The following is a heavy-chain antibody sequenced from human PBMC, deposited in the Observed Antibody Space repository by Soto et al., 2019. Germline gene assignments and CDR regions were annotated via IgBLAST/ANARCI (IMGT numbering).Heavy chain of an antibody. CDR2: ISGSGFKK. J-gene: IGHJ5*02. D-gene: IGHD1-26*01. CDR3: AKNQGVELVPLATVDWFDP. V-gene: IGHV3-23*01. CDR1: GFIFENFG. Sequence: GWSLRLSCAASGFIFENFGMSWVRQAPGKGLEWISSISGSGFKKYYADSVKGRFTISRDNSKSTVYLELNNLSAEDTAVYHCAKNQGVELVPLATVDWFDPWGQGSVVTVSS.